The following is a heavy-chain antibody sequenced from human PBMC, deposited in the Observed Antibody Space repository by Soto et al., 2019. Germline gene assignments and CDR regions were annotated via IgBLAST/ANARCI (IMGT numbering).Heavy chain of an antibody. J-gene: IGHJ4*02. D-gene: IGHD5-18*01. CDR1: RGSFSAAG. V-gene: IGHV1-69*01. Sequence: QVQLVQSGAEVQKPGSSVKVSCRAARGSFSAAGFSWVRQAPGQGLEWVGGFIPIFGTANYAPKFQDRVTMTADESTSTVYMALSSLKSEDTAMYYYARSGYSSGPNIDWGQGTLVPVSS. CDR3: ARSGYSSGPNID. CDR2: FIPIFGTA.